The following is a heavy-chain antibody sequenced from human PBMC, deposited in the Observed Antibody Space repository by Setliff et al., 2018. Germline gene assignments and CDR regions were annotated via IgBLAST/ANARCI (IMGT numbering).Heavy chain of an antibody. CDR3: TTRGDSSLGYCSGRSCYSGH. V-gene: IGHV3-49*04. CDR1: GSSFRSYA. Sequence: PGGSLRLSCVASGSSFRSYAMSWVRQAPGKGLEWVSTLSGSGGTTEYAASVKGRFTIPRDESKSIAFLHMNDLKTEDTAVYFCTTRGDSSLGYCSGRSCYSGHWGQGTLVTVSS. D-gene: IGHD2-15*01. CDR2: TLSGSGGTT. J-gene: IGHJ4*02.